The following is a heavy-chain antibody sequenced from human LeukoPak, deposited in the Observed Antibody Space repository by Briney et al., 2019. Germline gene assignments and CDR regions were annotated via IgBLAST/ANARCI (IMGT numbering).Heavy chain of an antibody. CDR2: IRQDGSVQ. CDR1: GFTFSSYW. D-gene: IGHD3-3*01. Sequence: GGSLRLSCAASGFTFSSYWMSWVRQAPGKGLEWVANIRQDGSVQNYVDSVKGRFTISRDNPKNLVYLQMNSLRAEDTAVYYCARATTWNGYSWFDPWGQGTLVTVSS. V-gene: IGHV3-7*01. CDR3: ARATTWNGYSWFDP. J-gene: IGHJ5*02.